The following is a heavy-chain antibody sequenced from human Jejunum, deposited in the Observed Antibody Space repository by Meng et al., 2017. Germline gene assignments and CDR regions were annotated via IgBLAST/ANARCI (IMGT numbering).Heavy chain of an antibody. Sequence: VQLQQWGGGLLKPSETLSLTCAVYGGSFSGHYWTWIRQPPGKGLEWIGEINDSGSTHYNPSLGSRVTISVDTSKSQFSLKLISVTAADTGVYYCVDSKWSANYWGQGTLVTVSS. CDR2: INDSGST. CDR3: VDSKWSANY. CDR1: GGSFSGHY. V-gene: IGHV4-34*01. D-gene: IGHD3-3*01. J-gene: IGHJ4*02.